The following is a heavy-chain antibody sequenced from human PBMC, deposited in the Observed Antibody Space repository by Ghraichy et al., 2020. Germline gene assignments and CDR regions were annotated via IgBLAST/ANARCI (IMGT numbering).Heavy chain of an antibody. J-gene: IGHJ6*02. CDR1: GYSFTSYW. CDR3: ARVLTPITMVRGVITHYGMDV. CDR2: IYPGDSDT. V-gene: IGHV5-51*01. D-gene: IGHD3-10*01. Sequence: GESLNISCKGYGYSFTSYWIGWVRQMPGKGLEWMGIIYPGDSDTRYSPSFQGQVTISADKSISTAYLQWSSLKASDTAMYYCARVLTPITMVRGVITHYGMDVWGQGTTVTVSS.